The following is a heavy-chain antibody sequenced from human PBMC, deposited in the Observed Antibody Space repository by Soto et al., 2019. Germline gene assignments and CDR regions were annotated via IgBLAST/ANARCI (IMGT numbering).Heavy chain of an antibody. J-gene: IGHJ4*02. Sequence: ESGGGVVQPGRSLRLSCAASGFTFSSYGMHWVRQAPGKGLEWVAVISYDGSNKYYADSVKGRFTISRDNSKNTLYLQMNSLRAEDTAVYYCAKEGGDYYYFDYWGQGTLVTVSS. CDR1: GFTFSSYG. CDR3: AKEGGDYYYFDY. D-gene: IGHD1-26*01. CDR2: ISYDGSNK. V-gene: IGHV3-30*18.